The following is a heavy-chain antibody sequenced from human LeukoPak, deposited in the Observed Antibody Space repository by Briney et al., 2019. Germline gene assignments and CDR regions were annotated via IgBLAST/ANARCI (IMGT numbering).Heavy chain of an antibody. CDR2: IIPIFGTA. Sequence: ASVKVSCKASGGTFSSYAISWVRQAPGQGLEWMGGIIPIFGTANYAKKFQGRVTITTDESTSTAYMELSSLRSEDTAVYYCARSRTGTTEGWFDPWGQGTLVTVSS. D-gene: IGHD1-7*01. CDR1: GGTFSSYA. V-gene: IGHV1-69*05. J-gene: IGHJ5*02. CDR3: ARSRTGTTEGWFDP.